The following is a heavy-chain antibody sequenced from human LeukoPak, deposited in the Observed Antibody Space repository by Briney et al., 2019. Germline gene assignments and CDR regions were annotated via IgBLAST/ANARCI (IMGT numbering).Heavy chain of an antibody. CDR1: GFTFGDYA. J-gene: IGHJ5*02. CDR2: IRSKAYGGTT. D-gene: IGHD6-13*01. V-gene: IGHV3-49*04. Sequence: GGSLRLSCTASGFTFGDYAMSWVRQAPGKGLEWVGFIRSKAYGGTTEYAASVKGRFTISRDDSKSIAYLQMNSLKTEDTAVYYCTRAFHIAAAGFSFDPWGQGTLVTVSS. CDR3: TRAFHIAAAGFSFDP.